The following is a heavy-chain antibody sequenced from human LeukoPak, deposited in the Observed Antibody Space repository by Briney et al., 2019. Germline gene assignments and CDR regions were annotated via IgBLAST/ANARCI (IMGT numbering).Heavy chain of an antibody. Sequence: VASVKVSCKASGYTFTGYYMHWVRQAPGQGLEWMGWINPNSGGTNNAQKFQGRVTMTRDTSISTAYMELSRLRSDDTAVYYCARGGGYSGYVRFDYWGQGTLVTVSS. J-gene: IGHJ4*02. D-gene: IGHD5-12*01. CDR3: ARGGGYSGYVRFDY. CDR2: INPNSGGT. V-gene: IGHV1-2*02. CDR1: GYTFTGYY.